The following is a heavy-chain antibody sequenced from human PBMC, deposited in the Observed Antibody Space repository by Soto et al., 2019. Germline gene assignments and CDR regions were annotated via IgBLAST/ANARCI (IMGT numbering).Heavy chain of an antibody. CDR3: ARSWYGSGSYYIPYFDY. J-gene: IGHJ4*02. D-gene: IGHD3-10*01. V-gene: IGHV4-34*01. CDR2: INHSGST. CDR1: GGSFSGYY. Sequence: PSETLSLTCAVYGGSFSGYYWSWIRQPPGKGLERIGEINHSGSTNYNPSLKSRVTISVDTSKNQFSLKLSSVTAADTAVYYCARSWYGSGSYYIPYFDYWGQGTLVTVSS.